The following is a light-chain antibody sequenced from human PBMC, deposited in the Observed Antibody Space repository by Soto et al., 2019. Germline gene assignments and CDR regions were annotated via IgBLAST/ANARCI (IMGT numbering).Light chain of an antibody. CDR1: SSDVGSYNL. J-gene: IGLJ1*01. Sequence: QYVLTQPASVSGSPGQSSTVSCTGTSSDVGSYNLVSWYQHHPGKAPKLMIYEVSKRPSGVSNRFSGSKSGNTASLTISGLQAEDEADYYCCSYAGSSTYVFGTGTKLTVL. CDR2: EVS. V-gene: IGLV2-23*02. CDR3: CSYAGSSTYV.